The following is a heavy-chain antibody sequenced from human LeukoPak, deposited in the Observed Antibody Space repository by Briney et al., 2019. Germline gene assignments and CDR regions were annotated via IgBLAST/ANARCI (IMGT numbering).Heavy chain of an antibody. V-gene: IGHV1-8*01. J-gene: IGHJ2*01. CDR3: ARGRRGSSGPWSWYLDL. CDR2: MNSNTGNT. D-gene: IGHD3-22*01. Sequence: ASVKVSCKASGLTLTNFDINWVRQATGQGLEWMGWMNSNTGNTGYAQEFQGRVTMTRDTSIGTAYMELTNLRSEDTAVYYCARGRRGSSGPWSWYLDLWGRGTLVTASS. CDR1: GLTLTNFD.